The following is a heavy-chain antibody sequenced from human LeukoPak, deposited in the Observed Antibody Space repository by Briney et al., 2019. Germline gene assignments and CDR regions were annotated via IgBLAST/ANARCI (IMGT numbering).Heavy chain of an antibody. J-gene: IGHJ4*02. Sequence: SETLSLTCTVSGGSISSSSYYWGWIRQPPGKGLEWIGSIYYRGSTYYNPSLKSRVTISVDTSKNQFSLKLSSVTAADTAVYYCASGDSGYEDYWGQGTLVTVSS. D-gene: IGHD5-12*01. V-gene: IGHV4-39*07. CDR1: GGSISSSSYY. CDR3: ASGDSGYEDY. CDR2: IYYRGST.